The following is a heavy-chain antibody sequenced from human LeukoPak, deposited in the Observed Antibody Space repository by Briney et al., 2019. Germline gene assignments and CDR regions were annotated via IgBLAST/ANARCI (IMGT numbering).Heavy chain of an antibody. CDR3: ARDQEDGGATSRIFDY. CDR1: GFTFSDYY. V-gene: IGHV3-11*04. Sequence: PGGSLRLSCAASGFTFSDYYMSWIRQAPGKGLEWVSYISSSGNIIYYADSVKGRFTISRDNSKNTLYLQMNSLRAEDTAVYYCARDQEDGGATSRIFDYWGQGTLVTVSS. CDR2: ISSSGNII. J-gene: IGHJ4*02. D-gene: IGHD1-26*01.